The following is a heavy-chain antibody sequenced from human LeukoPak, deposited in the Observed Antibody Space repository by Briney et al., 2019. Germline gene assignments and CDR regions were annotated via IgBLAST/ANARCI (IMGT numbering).Heavy chain of an antibody. CDR1: GYTFTSYG. CDR2: ISAYNGNT. D-gene: IGHD6-19*01. J-gene: IGHJ6*02. Sequence: ASVKVSCKASGYTFTSYGISWVRQAPGQGLEWMGWISAYNGNTNYAQKLQGRVTMTTDTSTSTAYMELRSLRSDDTAVHYCARPLGSSGWYSPYYYYGMDVWGQGTTVTVSS. CDR3: ARPLGSSGWYSPYYYYGMDV. V-gene: IGHV1-18*01.